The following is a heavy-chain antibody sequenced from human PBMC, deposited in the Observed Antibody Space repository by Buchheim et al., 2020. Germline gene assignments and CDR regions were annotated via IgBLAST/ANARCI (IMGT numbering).Heavy chain of an antibody. Sequence: EVQLVESGGGLVQPGGSLRLSCAASGFTFSSYEMNWVRQAPGKGLEWVSYISSSGSTIYYADSVKGRFTISRDNAKNSVYLQMNSLRAEDTAVYYCARDLVSSGYYYYYYGMDVWGQGTT. CDR3: ARDLVSSGYYYYYYGMDV. V-gene: IGHV3-48*03. CDR2: ISSSGSTI. D-gene: IGHD5/OR15-5a*01. CDR1: GFTFSSYE. J-gene: IGHJ6*02.